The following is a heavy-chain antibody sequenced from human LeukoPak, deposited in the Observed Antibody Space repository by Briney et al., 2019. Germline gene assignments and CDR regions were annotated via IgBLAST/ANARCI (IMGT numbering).Heavy chain of an antibody. CDR2: INPNSGGT. D-gene: IGHD6-13*01. CDR1: GYTFTGYY. Sequence: ASVTVSCKASGYTFTGYYMHWVRQAPGQGLEWMGWINPNSGGTNYAQKFQGWVTMTRDTSISTAYMELSRLRSDDTAVYYCARALPRRAAAGIGGTYNWFDPWGQGTLVTVSS. CDR3: ARALPRRAAAGIGGTYNWFDP. J-gene: IGHJ5*02. V-gene: IGHV1-2*04.